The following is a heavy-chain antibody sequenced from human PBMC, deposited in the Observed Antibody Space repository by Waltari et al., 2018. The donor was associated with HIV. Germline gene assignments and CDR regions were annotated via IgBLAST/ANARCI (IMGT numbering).Heavy chain of an antibody. Sequence: QVQLVQSGAEGKKPGAAVKVACKASGYTFTAYYMHWVRQAPGQGLEWMGGITPNSGGTNYAQWFQGRVTMTRDTSISTAYMELSRLRSDDTAVYYCARDLMIVVAYFDYWGQGTLVTVSS. CDR1: GYTFTAYY. V-gene: IGHV1-2*02. J-gene: IGHJ4*02. D-gene: IGHD3-22*01. CDR3: ARDLMIVVAYFDY. CDR2: ITPNSGGT.